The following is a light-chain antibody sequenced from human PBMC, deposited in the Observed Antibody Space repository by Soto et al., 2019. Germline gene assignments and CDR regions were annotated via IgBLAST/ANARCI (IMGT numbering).Light chain of an antibody. CDR3: QSYDSSLSVHVV. V-gene: IGLV1-40*01. CDR1: SSNIGAGYD. J-gene: IGLJ2*01. Sequence: QSVLTQPPSVSGAPGQRVTISCTGSSSNIGAGYDVHWYQQRPGTAPKLLIYGNSNRPSGVPDRFSGSKSGPSASLAITGLQAEDEADYYCQSYDSSLSVHVVFGGGTKLTVL. CDR2: GNS.